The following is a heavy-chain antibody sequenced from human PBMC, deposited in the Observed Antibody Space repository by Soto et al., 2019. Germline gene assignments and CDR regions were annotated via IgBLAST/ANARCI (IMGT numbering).Heavy chain of an antibody. D-gene: IGHD2-2*01. V-gene: IGHV1-69*06. CDR1: GGTFSSYA. Sequence: QVQLVQSGAEVKKPGSSVKVSCKASGGTFSSYAISWVRQAPGQGLEWMGGIIPIFGTANYAQKFQGRVTITADKSTSTAYMELSSLRSEDTAVYYCAREPGMVPAARGYSYEPEGYDYYYGMDVWGQGTTVTVSS. J-gene: IGHJ6*02. CDR3: AREPGMVPAARGYSYEPEGYDYYYGMDV. CDR2: IIPIFGTA.